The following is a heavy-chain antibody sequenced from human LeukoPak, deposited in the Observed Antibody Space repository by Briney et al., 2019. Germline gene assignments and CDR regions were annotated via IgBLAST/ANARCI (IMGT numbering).Heavy chain of an antibody. CDR3: ASPLYSSGYDY. V-gene: IGHV1-69*02. J-gene: IGHJ4*02. CDR1: GGTFSSYT. CDR2: IIPILGIA. Sequence: ASVKVSCKASGGTFSSYTISWVRQAPGQGLEWMGRIIPILGIANYAQKFKGIATITANKSTSTAYMELSSLRSEDTAVYYCASPLYSSGYDYWGQGTLVTVSS. D-gene: IGHD3-22*01.